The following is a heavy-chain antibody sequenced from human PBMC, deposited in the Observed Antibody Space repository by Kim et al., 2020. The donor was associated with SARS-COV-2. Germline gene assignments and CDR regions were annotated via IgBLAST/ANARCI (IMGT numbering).Heavy chain of an antibody. D-gene: IGHD3-10*01. J-gene: IGHJ4*02. CDR3: ARDRGDGYNEFDY. Sequence: YEQKFQGRVTMTRDTSTSTVYMELSSLRSEDTAVYYCARDRGDGYNEFDYWGQGTLVTVSS. V-gene: IGHV1-46*01.